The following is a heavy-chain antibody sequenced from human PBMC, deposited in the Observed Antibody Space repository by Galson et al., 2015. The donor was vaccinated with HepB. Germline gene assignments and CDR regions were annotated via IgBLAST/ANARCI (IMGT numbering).Heavy chain of an antibody. CDR3: ARDGDDILTRSEGLDY. D-gene: IGHD3-9*01. Sequence: TLSLTCAVSGYSISSGYYWGWIRHPPGKGLEWIGSIYHSGSTYYNPSLKSRVTISVDTSKNQFSLKLSSVTAADTAVYYCARDGDDILTRSEGLDYWGQGTLVTVSS. CDR2: IYHSGST. V-gene: IGHV4-38-2*02. CDR1: GYSISSGYY. J-gene: IGHJ4*02.